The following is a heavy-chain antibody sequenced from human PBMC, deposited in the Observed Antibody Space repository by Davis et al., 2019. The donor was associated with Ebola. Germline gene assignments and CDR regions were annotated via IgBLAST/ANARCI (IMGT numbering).Heavy chain of an antibody. CDR3: ARDHGYCSGGSCYSSYFDY. V-gene: IGHV3-30*02. CDR2: IRYDGSNK. D-gene: IGHD2-15*01. CDR1: GFTFSSYG. Sequence: GESLKISCAASGFTFSSYGMHWVRQAPGKGLEWVAFIRYDGSNKYYADSVKGRFIISRDNSKNTLYLQMNSLRAEDTAVYYCARDHGYCSGGSCYSSYFDYWGQGTLVTVSS. J-gene: IGHJ4*02.